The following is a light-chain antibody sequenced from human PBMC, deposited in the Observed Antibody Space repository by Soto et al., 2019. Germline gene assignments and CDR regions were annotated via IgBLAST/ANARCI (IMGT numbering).Light chain of an antibody. CDR2: VAS. CDR3: QKYNSASWT. J-gene: IGKJ1*01. V-gene: IGKV1-27*01. Sequence: DVQMTQSPSSLSASVGDRVTITCRASQGISKYLAWYQQKPGKVPKLLIYVASTLQSGVPSRFSGGGSGTEFTLTISSLQPEDVATYYCQKYNSASWTFGQGTKVEIK. CDR1: QGISKY.